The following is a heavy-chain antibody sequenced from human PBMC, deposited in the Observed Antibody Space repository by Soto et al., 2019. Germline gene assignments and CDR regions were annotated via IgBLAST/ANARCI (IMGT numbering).Heavy chain of an antibody. CDR3: ARDLGNRYYYYYGMDV. CDR1: GYTFTSYG. CDR2: ISAYNGNT. D-gene: IGHD3-10*01. Sequence: ASVKVSCKASGYTFTSYGISWVRQAPGQGLEWMGWISAYNGNTNYAQKLQGRVTMTTDTSTSTXXXXXXXXXXXXXXVYYCARDLGNRYYYYYGMDVWGQGTTVTVSS. V-gene: IGHV1-18*04. J-gene: IGHJ6*02.